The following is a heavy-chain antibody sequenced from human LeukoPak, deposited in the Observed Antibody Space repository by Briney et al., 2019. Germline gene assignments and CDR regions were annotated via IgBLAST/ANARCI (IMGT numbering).Heavy chain of an antibody. J-gene: IGHJ3*02. D-gene: IGHD5-18*01. V-gene: IGHV3-23*01. Sequence: WGSLRLSCAASGFTFSSYWMSWVRQAPGKGLEWVSAISGSGGSTYYADSVKGRFTISRDNSKNTLYLQMNSLRAEDTAVYYCAKMMRGYSYGFDAFDIWGQGTMVTVSS. CDR3: AKMMRGYSYGFDAFDI. CDR1: GFTFSSYW. CDR2: ISGSGGST.